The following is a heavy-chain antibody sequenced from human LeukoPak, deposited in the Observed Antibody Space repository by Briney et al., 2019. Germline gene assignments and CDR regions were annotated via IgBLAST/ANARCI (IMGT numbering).Heavy chain of an antibody. CDR3: ARAPIDSNSWYQAFDL. Sequence: GGSLRLSCAASGFTFSSYWMYWVRQAPGKGLVWVSRIKTDGSSTSYADSVKGRFTISRDNAKNTVYLQMNSLRAEDTAVYYCARAPIDSNSWYQAFDLWGQGTMVTVSS. V-gene: IGHV3-74*01. CDR1: GFTFSSYW. D-gene: IGHD6-13*01. CDR2: IKTDGSST. J-gene: IGHJ3*01.